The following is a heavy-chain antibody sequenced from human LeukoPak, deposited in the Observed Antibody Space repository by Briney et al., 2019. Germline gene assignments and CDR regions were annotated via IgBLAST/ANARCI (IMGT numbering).Heavy chain of an antibody. Sequence: SVKVSCKASGATFSTYAITWVRQAPGQGLEWMGRLIPTLGITTYSQSIQGRVSITADRSLTAAYLELTRLTSDDTAVYYCARVSVSSGRNYNYYGVDVWGQGTAVTVSS. CDR3: ARVSVSSGRNYNYYGVDV. CDR1: GATFSTYA. D-gene: IGHD5-24*01. CDR2: LIPTLGIT. J-gene: IGHJ6*02. V-gene: IGHV1-69*04.